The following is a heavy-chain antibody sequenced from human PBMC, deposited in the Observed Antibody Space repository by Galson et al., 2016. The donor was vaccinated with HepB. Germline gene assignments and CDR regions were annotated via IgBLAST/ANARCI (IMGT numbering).Heavy chain of an antibody. V-gene: IGHV3-30-3*01. CDR3: VRAGRGAPLDS. CDR2: ISYDGYNR. Sequence: SLRLSCAASGFALSNSQMHWVRQAPGKGLEWVAVISYDGYNRYFADSVKGRFTVSRDNSKSTLYLDINSLRAEDPAMYHCVRAGRGAPLDSWGQGTLVTVSS. J-gene: IGHJ4*02. D-gene: IGHD4/OR15-4a*01. CDR1: GFALSNSQ.